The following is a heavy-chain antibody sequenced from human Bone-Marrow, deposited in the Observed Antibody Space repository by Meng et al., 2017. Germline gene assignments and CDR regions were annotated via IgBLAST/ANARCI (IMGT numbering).Heavy chain of an antibody. V-gene: IGHV4-4*02. CDR2: IYHSGST. CDR3: ARVDGEGYCSGGSCYSEGWFDP. CDR1: GGSISSSNW. Sequence: VPREESGPGLGKPSGTLSLPFAVSGGSISSSNWWSWVRQPPGKGLEWIGEIYHSGSTNYNPSLKSRVTISVDKSKNQFSLKLSSVTAADTAVYYCARVDGEGYCSGGSCYSEGWFDPWGQGTLVTVSS. J-gene: IGHJ5*02. D-gene: IGHD2-15*01.